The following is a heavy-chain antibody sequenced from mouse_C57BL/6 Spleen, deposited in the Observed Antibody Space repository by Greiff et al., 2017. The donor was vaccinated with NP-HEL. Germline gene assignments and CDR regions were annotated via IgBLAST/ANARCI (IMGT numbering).Heavy chain of an antibody. V-gene: IGHV5-17*01. CDR1: GFTFSDYG. Sequence: EVQLVESGGGLVKPGGSLKLSCAASGFTFSDYGMHWVRQAPEKGLAWVAYISSGSSTIYYADTVKGRFTISRDNAKNTLFLQMTSLRSEDTAMYYCARPYYDYDEAWFAYWGQGTLVTVSA. CDR2: ISSGSSTI. J-gene: IGHJ3*01. CDR3: ARPYYDYDEAWFAY. D-gene: IGHD2-4*01.